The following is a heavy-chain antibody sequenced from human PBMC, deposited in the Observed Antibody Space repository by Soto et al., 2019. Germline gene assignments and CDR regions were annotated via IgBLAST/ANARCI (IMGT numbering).Heavy chain of an antibody. D-gene: IGHD6-6*01. J-gene: IGHJ5*02. CDR1: GFSLSTVEVG. Sequence: QITLKESGPTLVKPTQTLTLTCTFSGFSLSTVEVGVAWIRQPPGKALECLAIIYWDDDKRYSPSLKSRLTITKDTSKNQVVLTMTNMDPVDTATYYRARTLTPRPRPDPWGQGILVTVSS. V-gene: IGHV2-5*02. CDR3: ARTLTPRPRPDP. CDR2: IYWDDDK.